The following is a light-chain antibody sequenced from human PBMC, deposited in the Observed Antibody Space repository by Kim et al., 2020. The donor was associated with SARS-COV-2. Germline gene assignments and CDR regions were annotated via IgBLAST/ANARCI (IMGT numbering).Light chain of an antibody. V-gene: IGLV3-25*03. J-gene: IGLJ3*02. CDR1: ALPKKY. CDR2: EDT. CDR3: QSADSSDTFWV. Sequence: SYELTQPPSVSLFPGQTARITCSGDALPKKYAYWFQQKPGQAPVLVKKEDTERPSGIPERFSGSTSGTTVTLTISGVQAEDEAGYYCQSADSSDTFWVFGGGTQLTVL.